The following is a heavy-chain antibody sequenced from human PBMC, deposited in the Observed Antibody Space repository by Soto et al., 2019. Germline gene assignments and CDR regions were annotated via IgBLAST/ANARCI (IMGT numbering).Heavy chain of an antibody. V-gene: IGHV1-18*01. CDR3: ARERDYYDSSGQRDAFDI. J-gene: IGHJ3*02. CDR2: ISTYNGNT. D-gene: IGHD3-22*01. Sequence: VKVSCKASGYTFTTYGISWVRQAPGQGLEWMGWISTYNGNTYSAQKLQGRVTMTTDTSTSTAYMELRSLRSDDTAVYYCARERDYYDSSGQRDAFDIWGQGTMVTVSS. CDR1: GYTFTTYG.